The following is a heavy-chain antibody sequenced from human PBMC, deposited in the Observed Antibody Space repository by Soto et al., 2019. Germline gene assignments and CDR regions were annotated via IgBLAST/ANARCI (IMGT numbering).Heavy chain of an antibody. CDR3: TRGSGYSSSWSDY. CDR1: GFTFGYYA. V-gene: IGHV3-49*04. D-gene: IGHD6-13*01. CDR2: IRSKAYGGTT. Sequence: PGGSLRVSSTASGFTFGYYAMSWVRQSPGKGLEWVGFIRSKAYGGTTEYAASVKGRFTISRDDSKSIAYLQMNSLKTEDTAVYYCTRGSGYSSSWSDYWGQGTLVTVSS. J-gene: IGHJ4*02.